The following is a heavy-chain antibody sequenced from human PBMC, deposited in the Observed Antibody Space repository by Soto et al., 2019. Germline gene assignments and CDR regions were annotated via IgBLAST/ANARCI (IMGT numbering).Heavy chain of an antibody. Sequence: SETLSLTCTVSGGSISSYYWSWIRQPPGKGLEWIGYIYYSGSTNYNPSLKSRVTISVDTSKNQFSLKLSSVTAADTAVYYCARHGPFTTQGVDPSGQATRVSVSS. CDR2: IYYSGST. CDR1: GGSISSYY. CDR3: ARHGPFTTQGVDP. V-gene: IGHV4-59*08. D-gene: IGHD3-3*01. J-gene: IGHJ5*02.